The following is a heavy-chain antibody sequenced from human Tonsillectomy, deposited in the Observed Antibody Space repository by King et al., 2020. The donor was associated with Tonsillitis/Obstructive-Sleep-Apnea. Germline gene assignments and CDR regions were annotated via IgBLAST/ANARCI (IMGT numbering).Heavy chain of an antibody. CDR1: GFSLSDGGMG. J-gene: IGHJ4*02. D-gene: IGHD1-26*01. V-gene: IGHV2-26*01. CDR2: IFSNDEK. CDR3: ARYSGSYWVDY. Sequence: VTLKESGSVLVKPTETLTLTCTVSGFSLSDGGMGVSWIRQPPGKALEWLAHIFSNDEKSYSTSLKSRLTISKDTSKSQVVLTMTNMDPVDTATYYCARYSGSYWVDYWGQGTLVTVSS.